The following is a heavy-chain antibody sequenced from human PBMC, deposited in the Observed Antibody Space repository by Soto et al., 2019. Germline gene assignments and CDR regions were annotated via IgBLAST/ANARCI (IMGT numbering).Heavy chain of an antibody. CDR3: ARRPGSHRTNDY. J-gene: IGHJ4*02. D-gene: IGHD1-26*01. V-gene: IGHV3-72*01. Sequence: EVQLVESGGGLVQPGGSLRLSCAVSGFTFSDHLMDWVRQAPGKGLEWVGRIRTKANSYTTEYAASVKGRFTISRDDSNNSLFLQMNSLNTEDTAVYYCARRPGSHRTNDYWGQGTLVTVSS. CDR2: IRTKANSYTT. CDR1: GFTFSDHL.